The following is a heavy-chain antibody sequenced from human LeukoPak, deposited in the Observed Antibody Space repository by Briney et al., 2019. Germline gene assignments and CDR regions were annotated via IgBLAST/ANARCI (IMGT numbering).Heavy chain of an antibody. CDR1: VGSFSGYY. Sequence: SETLSLTCAVYVGSFSGYYWSWIRQPPGKGLEWIGEINHSGSTNYNPSLKSRVTISVDTSKNQFSLKLSSVTAADTAVYYCARAPGGYYGSSGSLDYWGQGTLVTVSS. CDR2: INHSGST. J-gene: IGHJ4*02. D-gene: IGHD3-22*01. CDR3: ARAPGGYYGSSGSLDY. V-gene: IGHV4-34*01.